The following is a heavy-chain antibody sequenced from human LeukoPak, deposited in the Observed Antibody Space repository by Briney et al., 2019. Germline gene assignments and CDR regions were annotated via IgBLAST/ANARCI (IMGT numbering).Heavy chain of an antibody. CDR1: GGSISSGGYY. Sequence: SQTLSLTCTVSGGSISSGGYYWSWIRQPPGKGLEWIGYIYHSGSTYYNPSLKSRVTISVDRSKNQFSLKLSSVTAADTAVYYCARDRGIFGVGFDWGQGTLVTVSS. CDR2: IYHSGST. V-gene: IGHV4-30-2*01. J-gene: IGHJ4*02. D-gene: IGHD3-3*01. CDR3: ARDRGIFGVGFD.